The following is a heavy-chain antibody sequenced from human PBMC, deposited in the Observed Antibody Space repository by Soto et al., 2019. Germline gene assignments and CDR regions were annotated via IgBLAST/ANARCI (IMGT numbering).Heavy chain of an antibody. CDR3: AKDRRLDYGDYDYYYGMDV. V-gene: IGHV3-30*18. Sequence: GGSLRLSCAASGFTFSSYGMHWVRQAPGKGLEWVAVISYDGSNKYYADSVKGRFTISRDNSKNTLYLQMNSLRAEDTAVYCCAKDRRLDYGDYDYYYGMDVWGQGTTVTVSS. J-gene: IGHJ6*01. CDR1: GFTFSSYG. CDR2: ISYDGSNK. D-gene: IGHD4-17*01.